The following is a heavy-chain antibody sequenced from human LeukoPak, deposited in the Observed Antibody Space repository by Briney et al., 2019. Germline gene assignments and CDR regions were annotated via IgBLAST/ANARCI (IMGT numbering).Heavy chain of an antibody. CDR2: INPSGGST. CDR3: ARAEYSSSPPDY. CDR1: GYTFTSYY. J-gene: IGHJ4*02. V-gene: IGHV1-46*01. D-gene: IGHD6-13*01. Sequence: ASVKVSCKASGYTFTSYYMHWVRQAPGQGLEWMGIINPSGGSTSYAQKFQGRVTITADKSTSTAYMELSSLRSEDTAVYYCARAEYSSSPPDYWGQGTLVTVSS.